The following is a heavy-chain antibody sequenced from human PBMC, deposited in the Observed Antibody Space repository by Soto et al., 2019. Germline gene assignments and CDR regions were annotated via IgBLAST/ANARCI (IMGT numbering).Heavy chain of an antibody. J-gene: IGHJ4*02. CDR2: MYFSGSP. Sequence: SETLSLTCTVSGGSISNYFWGWVRQPPGKGLDWIGYMYFSGSPNYNPSLKSRVTILVDTPKNQFFLKVTSLTAADTAVYYRVRLGSGTIDYWGQGTLVTVSS. CDR3: VRLGSGTIDY. CDR1: GGSISNYF. V-gene: IGHV4-59*01. D-gene: IGHD1-1*01.